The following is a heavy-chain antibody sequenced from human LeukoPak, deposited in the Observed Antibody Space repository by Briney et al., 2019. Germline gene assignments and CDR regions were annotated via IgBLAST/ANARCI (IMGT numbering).Heavy chain of an antibody. V-gene: IGHV4-39*07. CDR3: ARDGRAAAGYYYYYMDV. D-gene: IGHD6-13*01. CDR1: GGSISSSSYQ. J-gene: IGHJ6*03. Sequence: SDTLSLICTVSGGSISSSSYQWRGIRQPPGKGLEWFGSIYYSESTYYTPALKSRVTISVDTSKNQFSLRLSSVPAADTAVYYYARDGRAAAGYYYYYMDVWGKGTTVTLSS. CDR2: IYYSEST.